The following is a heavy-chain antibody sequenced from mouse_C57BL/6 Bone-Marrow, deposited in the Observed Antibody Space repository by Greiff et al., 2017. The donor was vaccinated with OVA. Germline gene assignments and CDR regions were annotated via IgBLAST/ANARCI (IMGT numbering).Heavy chain of an antibody. CDR2: IDPSDSYT. Sequence: VQLQQPGAELVKPGASVKLSCKASGYTFTSYWMQWVKQRPGQGLEWIGEIDPSDSYTNYNQKFKGKATLTVDTSSSTAYMQLSSLTSEDSAVYYCARENYDYDEGFDYWGKGTTLTVSS. J-gene: IGHJ2*01. D-gene: IGHD2-4*01. CDR3: ARENYDYDEGFDY. CDR1: GYTFTSYW. V-gene: IGHV1-50*01.